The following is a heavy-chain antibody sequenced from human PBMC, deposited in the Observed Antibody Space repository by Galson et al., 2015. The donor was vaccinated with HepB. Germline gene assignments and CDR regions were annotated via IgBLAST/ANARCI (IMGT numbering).Heavy chain of an antibody. D-gene: IGHD6-6*01. CDR3: AKDRLEYSTKYYYYYGMDV. V-gene: IGHV3-23*01. J-gene: IGHJ6*02. CDR1: GFTFSSYA. Sequence: SLRLSCAASGFTFSSYAMSWVRQAPGKGLEWVSAISGSGGSTYYADSVKGRFTISRDNSKNTLYLQMNSLRAEDTAVYYCAKDRLEYSTKYYYYYGMDVWGQGTTVTVSS. CDR2: ISGSGGST.